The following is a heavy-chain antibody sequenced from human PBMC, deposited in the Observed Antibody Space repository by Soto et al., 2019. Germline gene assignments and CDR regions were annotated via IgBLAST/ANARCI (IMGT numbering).Heavy chain of an antibody. Sequence: EVQLVESGGGVVQPGGSLRLSYAASGFIVSSKYMSWVRQAPGKGLEWVSVIYTGGSTYYADSVKGRFTISRDNAKNTLYLQMNSLRAEDTAVYYCVRDPWDYWGQGTLVTVSS. CDR1: GFIVSSKY. V-gene: IGHV3-66*01. CDR2: IYTGGST. J-gene: IGHJ4*02. CDR3: VRDPWDY.